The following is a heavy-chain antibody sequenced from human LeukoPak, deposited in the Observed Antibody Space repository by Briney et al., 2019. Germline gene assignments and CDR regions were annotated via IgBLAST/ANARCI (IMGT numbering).Heavy chain of an antibody. V-gene: IGHV4-39*07. D-gene: IGHD6-13*01. Sequence: PSETLSLTCTVSGDSISSSGYYWGWIRQPPGKGLEWIGEINHSGSTNYNPSLKSRVTISVDTSKNQFSLKLSSVTAADTAVYYCARGRAAAIPRKQEPSYYYGMDVWGQGTTVTVSS. CDR1: GDSISSSGYY. J-gene: IGHJ6*02. CDR2: INHSGST. CDR3: ARGRAAAIPRKQEPSYYYGMDV.